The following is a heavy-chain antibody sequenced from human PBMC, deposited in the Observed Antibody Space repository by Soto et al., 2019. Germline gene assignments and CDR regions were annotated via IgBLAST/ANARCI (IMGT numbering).Heavy chain of an antibody. CDR2: IYYSGST. CDR1: VGSISSGGYY. J-gene: IGHJ5*02. V-gene: IGHV4-31*03. Sequence: QVQLQESGPGLVKPSQTLSLTCTVSVGSISSGGYYWSWIRQHPGKGLEWIGYIYYSGSTYYNPSLKSRVTIAVDTSKNQFSLKLSSVTAADTAVYYCARYRFGELDNWFDPWGQGTLVTVSS. D-gene: IGHD3-10*01. CDR3: ARYRFGELDNWFDP.